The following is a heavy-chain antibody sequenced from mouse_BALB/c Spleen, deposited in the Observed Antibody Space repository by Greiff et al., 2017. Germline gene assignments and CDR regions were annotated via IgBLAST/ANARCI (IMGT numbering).Heavy chain of an antibody. V-gene: IGHV14-3*02. Sequence: VQLKHSGAELVKPGASVKLSCTASGFNIKDTYMHWVKQRPEQGLEWIGRIDPANGNTKYDPKFQGKATITADTSSNTAYLQLSSLTSEDTAVYYCARTGNHQAWFADWGQGTLVTVSA. J-gene: IGHJ3*01. CDR2: IDPANGNT. D-gene: IGHD2-1*01. CDR3: ARTGNHQAWFAD. CDR1: GFNIKDTY.